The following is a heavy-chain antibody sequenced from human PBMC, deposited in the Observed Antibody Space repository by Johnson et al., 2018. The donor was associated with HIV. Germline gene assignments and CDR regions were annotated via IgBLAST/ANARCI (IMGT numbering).Heavy chain of an antibody. V-gene: IGHV3-11*04. CDR2: ISSGGSSI. CDR1: GISFSDYY. J-gene: IGHJ3*02. D-gene: IGHD3-16*01. CDR3: ALTRGGAFDI. Sequence: QVQLVETGGGLVKPGGSLRLSCAASGISFSDYYMSWIRQAPGKGLEWVSYISSGGSSIYYADSVRGRFTISRDNAKNSLYLQMNSLRAEDTALYYCALTRGGAFDIWGQGTMVTVSS.